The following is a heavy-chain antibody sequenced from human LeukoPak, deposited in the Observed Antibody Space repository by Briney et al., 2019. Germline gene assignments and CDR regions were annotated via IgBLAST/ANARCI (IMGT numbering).Heavy chain of an antibody. CDR2: INPSGGST. J-gene: IGHJ4*02. D-gene: IGHD3-16*02. CDR1: GYTFTSYY. Sequence: ASVKVSCKASGYTFTSYYMHWVRQAPGRGLEWMGIINPSGGSTSYAQKFQGRVTMTRDTSTSTVYMELSSLRSDDTAVYYCVRRLRLGELSLWGQGTLVTVSS. CDR3: VRRLRLGELSL. V-gene: IGHV1-46*01.